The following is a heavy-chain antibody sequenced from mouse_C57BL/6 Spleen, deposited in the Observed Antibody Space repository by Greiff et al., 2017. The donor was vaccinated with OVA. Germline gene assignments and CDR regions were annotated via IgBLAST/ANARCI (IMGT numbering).Heavy chain of an antibody. CDR2: LDPSDSYT. CDR3: AAYGNYVGYAMDY. V-gene: IGHV1-69*01. D-gene: IGHD2-1*01. J-gene: IGHJ4*01. CDR1: GYTFTSYW. Sequence: VQLQQPGAELVMPGASVKLSCKASGYTFTSYWMHWVKQRPGQGLEWIGELDPSDSYTNYNQKFKGKSTLTVDKSSSTAYMQLSSLTSEDSAVYYCAAYGNYVGYAMDYWGQGTSVTVSS.